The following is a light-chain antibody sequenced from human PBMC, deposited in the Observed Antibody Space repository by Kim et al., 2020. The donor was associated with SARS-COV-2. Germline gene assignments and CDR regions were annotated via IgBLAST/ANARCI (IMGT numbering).Light chain of an antibody. J-gene: IGKJ2*01. CDR1: QSVSSN. CDR3: QQYNNWPYT. V-gene: IGKV3-15*01. Sequence: SVSPGERAPLSCRASQSVSSNLAWYQQKPGQAPRLLIYGASTRATGTPARFSDSGSGTEFALTISSLQSEDFAVYYCQQYNNWPYTFGQGTKLEI. CDR2: GAS.